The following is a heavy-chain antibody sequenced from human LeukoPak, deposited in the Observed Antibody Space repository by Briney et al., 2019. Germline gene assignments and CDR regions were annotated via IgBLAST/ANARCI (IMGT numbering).Heavy chain of an antibody. V-gene: IGHV5-51*01. CDR3: ARRGCNGGSCYGY. D-gene: IGHD2-15*01. CDR1: GYSFSNAW. Sequence: GESLKISFKGSGYSFSNAWIGWVRQMPGKGLEWMGIIYPGDSDTRYSPSFQGQVTISADKSISTAYLQWSSLEASDTAMYYCARRGCNGGSCYGYWGQGTLVTVSS. J-gene: IGHJ4*02. CDR2: IYPGDSDT.